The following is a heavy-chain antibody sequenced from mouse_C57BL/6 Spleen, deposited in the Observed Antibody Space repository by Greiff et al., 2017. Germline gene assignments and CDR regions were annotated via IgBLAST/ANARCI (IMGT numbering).Heavy chain of an antibody. CDR2: IYPGDGDT. V-gene: IGHV1-82*01. CDR1: GYAFSSSW. J-gene: IGHJ4*01. D-gene: IGHD2-4*01. CDR3: ARDDYGAMDY. Sequence: QVQLQQSGPELVKPGASVKISCKASGYAFSSSWMNWVKQRPGKGLEWIGRIYPGDGDTNYNGKFKGKATLTADKSSSTAYMQLSSLTSEDSAVYFCARDDYGAMDYWGQGTSVTVSS.